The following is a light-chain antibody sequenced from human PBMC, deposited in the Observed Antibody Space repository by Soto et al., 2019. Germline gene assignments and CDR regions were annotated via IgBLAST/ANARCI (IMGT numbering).Light chain of an antibody. CDR3: QQYNKWPPIT. J-gene: IGKJ5*01. Sequence: EMELTQSHATLSLSPGERATLSCRASQSVGRYVAWYQQKSGQAPRLVIYDASNRATGIPARFSGTGSGTDFNLTISSLQSEDLAVYYCQQYNKWPPITFGQGTRLEIK. V-gene: IGKV3-11*01. CDR1: QSVGRY. CDR2: DAS.